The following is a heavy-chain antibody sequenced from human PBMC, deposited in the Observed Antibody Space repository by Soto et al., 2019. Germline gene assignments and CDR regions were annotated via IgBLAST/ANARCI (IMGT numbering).Heavy chain of an antibody. CDR1: GFTFSSYA. Sequence: GGSLRLSCAASGFTFSSYALSWVRQAPGKGLEWVSSISCSSGSIYYTDSVRGRFTVSRDNSKNTLYLQMNSLRAEDTAVYYCARGVANFDYWGQGTLVTVSS. CDR2: ISCSSGSI. V-gene: IGHV3-23*01. CDR3: ARGVANFDY. J-gene: IGHJ4*02.